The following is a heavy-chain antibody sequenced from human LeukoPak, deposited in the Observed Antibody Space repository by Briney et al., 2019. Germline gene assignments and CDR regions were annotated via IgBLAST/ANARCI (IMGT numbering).Heavy chain of an antibody. D-gene: IGHD6-19*01. V-gene: IGHV3-7*01. CDR2: IKEDGSQI. CDR3: EGSSGWLFDY. Sequence: GGSLRHSCAGTGFTFSNYWMNWVRQAPGKGLEWVANIKEDGSQIYYVDSVKGRFTISRDNAKNSVYLQMNSLRAEDTAVYYCEGSSGWLFDYWGQGTLAAVSS. CDR1: GFTFSNYW. J-gene: IGHJ4*02.